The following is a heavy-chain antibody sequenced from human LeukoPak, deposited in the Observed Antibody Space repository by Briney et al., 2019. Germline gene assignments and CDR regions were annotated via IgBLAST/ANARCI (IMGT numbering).Heavy chain of an antibody. CDR3: ATDGAGFDT. CDR2: INIGGTNT. V-gene: IGHV3-11*01. Sequence: GGSLRLSCAASGFSFSDYYMSWIRQAPGKGLEWPSYINIGGTNTHYADSVKGRFTISRDNAKKSLYLELTNLRAEDTAVYYCATDGAGFDTWGQGVLVTVSS. CDR1: GFSFSDYY. J-gene: IGHJ5*02.